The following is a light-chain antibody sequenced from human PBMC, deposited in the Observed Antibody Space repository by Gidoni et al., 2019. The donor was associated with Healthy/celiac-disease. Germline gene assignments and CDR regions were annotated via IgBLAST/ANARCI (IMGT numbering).Light chain of an antibody. J-gene: IGKJ1*01. CDR1: QSVSSSY. CDR2: GAS. CDR3: QQYGSSPPWT. Sequence: EIVLTQSPGTLSWSPGERATLSCRASQSVSSSYLAWYQQKPGQAPRRLIYGASSRATGIPDRFSGSGSGTDFTLTINRLEPEDFAVYYCQQYGSSPPWTFGQGTKVEIK. V-gene: IGKV3-20*01.